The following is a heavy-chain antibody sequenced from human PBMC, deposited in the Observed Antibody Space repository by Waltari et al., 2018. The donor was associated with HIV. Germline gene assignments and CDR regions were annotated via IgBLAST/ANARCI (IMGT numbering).Heavy chain of an antibody. CDR3: ARRAAAGTLDY. D-gene: IGHD6-13*01. Sequence: EVQLLESGGGLVQPGGSLRLSCAASGFPFDKYSINWVRQAPGKGLEWVSAMGGSGNPTYYADAVKGRFTLSRDNSRGTVFLQMNSLRADDTAVYFCARRAAAGTLDYWGQGTLVTVSS. CDR1: GFPFDKYS. CDR2: MGGSGNPT. V-gene: IGHV3-23*01. J-gene: IGHJ4*02.